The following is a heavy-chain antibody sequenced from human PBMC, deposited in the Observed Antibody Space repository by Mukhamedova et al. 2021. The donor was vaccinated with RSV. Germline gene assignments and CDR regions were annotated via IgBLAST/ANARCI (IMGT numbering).Heavy chain of an antibody. Sequence: GSTNYNPSLKSRVTISVDTSKNQFSLKLSSVTAADTVVYYCARDCIAAAIKGLDPW. D-gene: IGHD6-13*01. CDR2: GST. V-gene: IGHV4-59*01. J-gene: IGHJ5*02. CDR3: ARDCIAAAIKGLDP.